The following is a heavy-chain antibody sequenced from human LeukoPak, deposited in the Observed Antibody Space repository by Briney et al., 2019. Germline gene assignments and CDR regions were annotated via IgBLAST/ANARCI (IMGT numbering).Heavy chain of an antibody. CDR1: GGSISSSNW. D-gene: IGHD3-10*01. CDR2: IYHSGST. CDR3: ARENYYGSGKIDY. J-gene: IGHJ4*02. Sequence: PSGTLSLTCAVSGGSISSSNWWSWVRQPPGKGLEWIGEIYHSGSTNYNPSLKSRVTISVDKSKNQFSLKLSSVTAADTAVYYCARENYYGSGKIDYWGQGTLVTVSS. V-gene: IGHV4-4*02.